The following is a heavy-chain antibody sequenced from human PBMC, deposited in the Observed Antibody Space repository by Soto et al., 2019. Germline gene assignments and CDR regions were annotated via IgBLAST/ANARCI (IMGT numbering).Heavy chain of an antibody. CDR3: ARSIVVVEAATSNWCDP. V-gene: IGHV1-18*01. CDR1: GYTFTRFG. D-gene: IGHD2-15*01. J-gene: IGHJ5*02. CDR2: ISAYNGYT. Sequence: QVQLVQSGAEVKKPGASVKVSCKASGYTFTRFGITWVRQAPGQGLEWMGWISAYNGYTNYAQKLQGRITMTTDTSTSTAYMELRSLRSDDTAVYYCARSIVVVEAATSNWCDPWGQGTLVTVSS.